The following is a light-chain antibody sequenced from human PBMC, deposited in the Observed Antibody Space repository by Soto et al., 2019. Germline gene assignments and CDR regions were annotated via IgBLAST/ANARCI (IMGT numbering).Light chain of an antibody. J-gene: IGLJ3*02. Sequence: QSVLTQPPSVSAAPGQKVTISCSGSSSNIGNNYVSWYQQLPGTAPKLLIYDNNNRPSGIPDRFSGSKSGTSATLGITGLQTGDEAEYYCGTWDSGLSTTWVFGGGTNLTVL. CDR1: SSNIGNNY. CDR2: DNN. CDR3: GTWDSGLSTTWV. V-gene: IGLV1-51*01.